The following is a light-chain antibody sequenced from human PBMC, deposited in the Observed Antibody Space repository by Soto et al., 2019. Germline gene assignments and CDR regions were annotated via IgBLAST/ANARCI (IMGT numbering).Light chain of an antibody. Sequence: QAVVTQPPSVSAAPGQTVTISCSGGPSNIGVDFVFWLQQLPGTAPKVLIYDDNLRPSGIPDRFSGSKSGTSASLGITGVQTGDEADSYCGTWDQKLNAILFGGGTKLTVL. CDR2: DDN. J-gene: IGLJ2*01. CDR1: PSNIGVDF. CDR3: GTWDQKLNAIL. V-gene: IGLV1-51*01.